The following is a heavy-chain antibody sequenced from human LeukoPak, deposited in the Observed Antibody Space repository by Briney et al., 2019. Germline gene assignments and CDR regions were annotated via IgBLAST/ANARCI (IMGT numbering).Heavy chain of an antibody. D-gene: IGHD1/OR15-1a*01. J-gene: IGHJ5*02. V-gene: IGHV3-15*01. CDR1: GFTFSNAW. CDR3: ATNNNNVVVPT. Sequence: PAGSLRLSCAASGFTFSNAWMSWVRQAPGKGLEWVGRIKSKTDGGTTDYAAPVKGRFTISRDDSKNTLYLQMNSLKTEDTSVSYTATNNNNVVVPTWGQGKLVTVSS. CDR2: IKSKTDGGTT.